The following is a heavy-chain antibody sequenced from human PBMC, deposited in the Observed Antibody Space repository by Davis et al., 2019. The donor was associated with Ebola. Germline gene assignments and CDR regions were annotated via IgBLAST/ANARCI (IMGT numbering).Heavy chain of an antibody. CDR2: ISGSGGST. CDR1: GFTFNSFA. J-gene: IGHJ6*03. D-gene: IGHD2-2*01. V-gene: IGHV3-23*01. Sequence: PGGSLRLSCVASGFTFNSFAMAWVRQAPGKGLEWVSAISGSGGSTYYADSVKGRFTISRDNSKNTLYLQMNSLRAEDTAVYYCAKVGSSTTRSYYYYYMDVWGKGTTVTVSS. CDR3: AKVGSSTTRSYYYYYMDV.